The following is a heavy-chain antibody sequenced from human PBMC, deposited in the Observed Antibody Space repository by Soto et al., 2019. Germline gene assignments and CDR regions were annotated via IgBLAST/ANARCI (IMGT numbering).Heavy chain of an antibody. D-gene: IGHD1-20*01. CDR2: INHSGST. V-gene: IGHV4-34*01. Sequence: SETLSLTCAVYGGSFSGYYWSWIRQPPGKGLEWIGEINHSGSTNYNPSLKSRVTISVDTSKNQFSLKLSSVTAADTAVYYCARGSNWNGLYYYYYYGMDVWGQGTTVTISS. J-gene: IGHJ6*02. CDR3: ARGSNWNGLYYYYYYGMDV. CDR1: GGSFSGYY.